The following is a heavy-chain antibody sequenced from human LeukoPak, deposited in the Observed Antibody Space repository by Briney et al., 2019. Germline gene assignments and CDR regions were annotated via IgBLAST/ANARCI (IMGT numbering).Heavy chain of an antibody. Sequence: GSLRLSCAASGFTFSSYAMNWVRQSPGKGLEWIGEISRSGSTNYSPSLKSRVTISVDTSKNQFSLKLSSVTAADTAVYYCARGWGSSGFDPWGQGTLVTGSS. CDR2: ISRSGST. D-gene: IGHD6-6*01. CDR1: GFTFSSYA. CDR3: ARGWGSSGFDP. V-gene: IGHV4-34*01. J-gene: IGHJ5*01.